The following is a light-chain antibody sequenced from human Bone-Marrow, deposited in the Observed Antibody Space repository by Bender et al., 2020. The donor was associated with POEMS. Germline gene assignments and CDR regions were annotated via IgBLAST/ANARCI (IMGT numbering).Light chain of an antibody. CDR2: KDS. J-gene: IGLJ3*02. CDR1: ALPKQY. Sequence: SYELTQPPSVSVSPGQTARITCSGDALPKQYAYWYQQKPGQAPVLVIYKDSERPPGVPDRFSASKSGTSASLAITGLQADDEADYFCQSYDISLSGWVFGGGTKLTVL. CDR3: QSYDISLSGWV. V-gene: IGLV3-25*02.